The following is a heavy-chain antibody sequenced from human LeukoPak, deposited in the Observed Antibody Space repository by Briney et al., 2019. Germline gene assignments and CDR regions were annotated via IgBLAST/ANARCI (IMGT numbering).Heavy chain of an antibody. Sequence: SETLSLTRTVSGGSISSYYWSWIRQPPGKGLEWIGYIYYSGTTNYNPSLKSRVTISVDTSKNQFSLKLRSVTAADTAVYYCARGVYIAAAQYGYWGQGTLVTVSS. D-gene: IGHD6-13*01. V-gene: IGHV4-59*01. J-gene: IGHJ4*02. CDR3: ARGVYIAAAQYGY. CDR2: IYYSGTT. CDR1: GGSISSYY.